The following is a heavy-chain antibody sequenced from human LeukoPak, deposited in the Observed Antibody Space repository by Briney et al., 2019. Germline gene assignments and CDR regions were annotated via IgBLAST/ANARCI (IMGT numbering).Heavy chain of an antibody. CDR2: SRDKGNRYTT. CDR1: GFTFSDHY. CDR3: TRLGIAPRDFDY. D-gene: IGHD6-6*01. J-gene: IGHJ4*02. Sequence: GSLRLSCAASGFTFSDHYIDWVRQAPGKGLEWVGRSRDKGNRYTTAYAASVRGRFTISRDDSKNSLYLQMNSLKIEDTAAYYCTRLGIAPRDFDYWGQGTLVTVSS. V-gene: IGHV3-72*01.